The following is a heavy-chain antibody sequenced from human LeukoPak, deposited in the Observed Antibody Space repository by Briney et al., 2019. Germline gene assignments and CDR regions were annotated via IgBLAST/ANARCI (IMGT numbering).Heavy chain of an antibody. J-gene: IGHJ3*02. CDR1: GGSISSGGYY. V-gene: IGHV4-61*02. CDR2: IYTSGST. Sequence: SETLSLTCTVSGGSISSGGYYWSWIRQPAGKGLEWIGRIYTSGSTNYNPSLKSRVTMSVDTSKNQFSLKLSSVTAADTAVYYCARDPRDEVNAFDIWGQGTMVTVSS. CDR3: ARDPRDEVNAFDI.